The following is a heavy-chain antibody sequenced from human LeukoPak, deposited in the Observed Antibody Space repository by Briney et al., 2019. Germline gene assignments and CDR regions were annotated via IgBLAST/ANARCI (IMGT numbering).Heavy chain of an antibody. D-gene: IGHD5-24*01. V-gene: IGHV3-21*01. CDR2: ISSSSSYI. CDR3: AISLRRRDDRSGLDY. Sequence: GGSLRLSCAASGFTFSSYSMNWVRQAPGKGLEWVSSISSSSSYIYYADSVKGRFTISRDNAKNSLYLQMNSLRAEDTAVYYCAISLRRRDDRSGLDYWGQGTLVTVSS. J-gene: IGHJ4*02. CDR1: GFTFSSYS.